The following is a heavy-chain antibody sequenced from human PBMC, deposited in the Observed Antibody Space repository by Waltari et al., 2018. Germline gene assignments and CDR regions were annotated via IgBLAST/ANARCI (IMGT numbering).Heavy chain of an antibody. CDR3: AAKGVVLPATYDY. Sequence: QVQLVQSGAEVKKPGASVKVSCKASGYTFSGSYIHWVRQAPGQGLEWMGRIDPNSGGTDYARKFAGRVSMTRDTSISTDYVELSSLRSDDTAVYYCAAKGVVLPATYDYWGQGTLVTVSS. CDR1: GYTFSGSY. J-gene: IGHJ4*02. V-gene: IGHV1-2*06. D-gene: IGHD2-15*01. CDR2: IDPNSGGT.